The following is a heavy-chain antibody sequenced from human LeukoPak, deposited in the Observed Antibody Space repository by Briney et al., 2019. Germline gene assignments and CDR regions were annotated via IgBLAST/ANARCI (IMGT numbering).Heavy chain of an antibody. Sequence: SETLSLTCTVSGYSISSGYYWGWIRQPPGKGLEWIGSIYHSGSTYYNPSLKSRVTISVDKSKNQFSLKLSSVTAADTAVYYCARGRESGYYYYYMDVWGKGTTVTVSS. CDR3: ARGRESGYYYYYMDV. CDR2: IYHSGST. CDR1: GYSISSGYY. V-gene: IGHV4-38-2*02. J-gene: IGHJ6*03. D-gene: IGHD6-25*01.